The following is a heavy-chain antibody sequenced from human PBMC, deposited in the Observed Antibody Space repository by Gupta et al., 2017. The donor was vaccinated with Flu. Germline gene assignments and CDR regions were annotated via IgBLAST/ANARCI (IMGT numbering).Heavy chain of an antibody. D-gene: IGHD2-21*01. CDR2: ISGDGESA. CDR1: GFTFNNYA. CDR3: AKDARIVRLASMWSGGGWFDP. Sequence: DVQLLESGGGLIQSGGSLKLSCAASGFTFNNYAMNWVRQTPGKGLEWVSVISGDGESAYYADSVRGRFTISRDNSKNMLFLEMDSLRGEDTAMYYCAKDARIVRLASMWSGGGWFDPWGQGTLVTVSS. J-gene: IGHJ5*02. V-gene: IGHV3-23*01.